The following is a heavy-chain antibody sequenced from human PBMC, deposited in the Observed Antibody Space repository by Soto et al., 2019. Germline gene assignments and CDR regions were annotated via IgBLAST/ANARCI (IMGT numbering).Heavy chain of an antibody. CDR2: ISGSGGST. V-gene: IGHV3-23*01. D-gene: IGHD2-2*01. Sequence: GGSLRLSCAASGFTFSSYAMSWVRQAPGKGLEWVSAISGSGGSTYYADSVKGRFTIPRDNVKNTLSLQMNSLRPEDTAVYYCAKDSGYQLPDNYFYYGLDVWGQGTTVTVSS. CDR3: AKDSGYQLPDNYFYYGLDV. CDR1: GFTFSSYA. J-gene: IGHJ6*02.